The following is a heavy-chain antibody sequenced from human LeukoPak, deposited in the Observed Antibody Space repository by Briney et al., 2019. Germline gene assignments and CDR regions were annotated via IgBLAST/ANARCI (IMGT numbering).Heavy chain of an antibody. CDR3: VRDPPITAARRVSPFDP. CDR1: GFPFTNFA. D-gene: IGHD6-6*01. CDR2: VSAGNGGST. V-gene: IGHV3-23*01. Sequence: PGGSLGLSCTASGFPFTNFAMSWVRQAPGQGLEWVSGVSAGNGGSTYYTDSLRGRFTISRDNSEKTISLQMNSLSAEDTAIYYCVRDPPITAARRVSPFDPWGRGTLVPVSS. J-gene: IGHJ5*02.